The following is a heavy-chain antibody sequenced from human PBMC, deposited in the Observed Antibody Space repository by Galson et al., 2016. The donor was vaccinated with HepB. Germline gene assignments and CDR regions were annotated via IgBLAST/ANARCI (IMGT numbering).Heavy chain of an antibody. CDR3: AAYCRGGSFYGGGNWFDP. D-gene: IGHD2-15*01. Sequence: ETLSLPCAVSGGSISSSYWWSWVRRPPGKGLEWIGEIYQSGSTNYHPSLKSRVTISVDKSKNQFSLKLSSVTAADTAVYYCAAYCRGGSFYGGGNWFDPWGPGTLVTVSS. CDR2: IYQSGST. V-gene: IGHV4-4*02. J-gene: IGHJ5*02. CDR1: GGSISSSYW.